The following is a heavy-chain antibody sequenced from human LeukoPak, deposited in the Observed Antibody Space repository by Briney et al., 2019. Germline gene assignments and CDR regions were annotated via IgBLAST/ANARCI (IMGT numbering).Heavy chain of an antibody. CDR2: IRSKAYGGTT. Sequence: GGSLRLSCTASGFTFGDYAMSWVRQAPGKGLEWVGFIRSKAYGGTTEYAASVKGRFTISRDDSKSIAYLQMNSLKTEDTAVYYCTSPLRFGELQYYFDYWGQGTLVTVSS. D-gene: IGHD3-16*01. CDR3: TSPLRFGELQYYFDY. V-gene: IGHV3-49*04. CDR1: GFTFGDYA. J-gene: IGHJ4*02.